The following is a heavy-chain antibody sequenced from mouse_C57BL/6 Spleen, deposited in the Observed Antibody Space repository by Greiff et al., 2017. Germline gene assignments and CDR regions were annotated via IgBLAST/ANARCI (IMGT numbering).Heavy chain of an antibody. Sequence: SGAELVKPGASVKLSCKASGYTFTSYWMHWVKQRPGQGLEWIGMIHPNSGSTNYNEKFKSKATLTVDKSSSTAYMQLSSLTSEDSAVYYCARDWALYAMDYWGQGTSVTVSS. J-gene: IGHJ4*01. V-gene: IGHV1-64*01. CDR2: IHPNSGST. CDR1: GYTFTSYW. CDR3: ARDWALYAMDY. D-gene: IGHD4-1*01.